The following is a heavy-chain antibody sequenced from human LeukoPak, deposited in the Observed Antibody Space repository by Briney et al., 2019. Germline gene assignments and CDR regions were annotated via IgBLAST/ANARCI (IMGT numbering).Heavy chain of an antibody. V-gene: IGHV1-69*13. D-gene: IGHD3-9*01. Sequence: ASVTVSCTASGGTFSSYAISWVRQAPGQGLEWMGGIIPIFGTANYAQKFQGRVTITADESTSTAYMELSSLRSEDTAVYYCATTLTGGYYYYGMDVWGQGTTVTVSS. CDR1: GGTFSSYA. J-gene: IGHJ6*02. CDR2: IIPIFGTA. CDR3: ATTLTGGYYYYGMDV.